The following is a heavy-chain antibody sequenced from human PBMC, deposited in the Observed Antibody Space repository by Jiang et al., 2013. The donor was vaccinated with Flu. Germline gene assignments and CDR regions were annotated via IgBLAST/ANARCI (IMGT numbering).Heavy chain of an antibody. D-gene: IGHD1-14*01. CDR2: IDWDDDK. CDR3: ARIRLSGNGYFDY. Sequence: TTSGMCVSWIRQPPGKALEWLARIDWDDDKFYNASLKTRLTISKDASKNHVVLTMTNMDPVDTATYFCARIRLSGNGYFDYWGQGTLVTVSS. V-gene: IGHV2-70*16. J-gene: IGHJ4*02. CDR1: TTSGMC.